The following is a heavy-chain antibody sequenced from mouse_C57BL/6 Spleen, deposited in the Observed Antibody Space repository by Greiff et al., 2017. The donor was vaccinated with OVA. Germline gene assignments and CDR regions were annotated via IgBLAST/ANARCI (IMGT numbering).Heavy chain of an antibody. CDR3: AIYDAWFAY. Sequence: QVQLQQPGAELVRPGTSVKLSCKASGYTFTSYWMHWVKQRPGQGLEWIGVIDPSDSYTNYNQKFKGKATLTVDTSSRTAYMQLSSLTSEDSAVYYCAIYDAWFAYWGQGTLVTVSA. CDR2: IDPSDSYT. J-gene: IGHJ3*01. CDR1: GYTFTSYW. V-gene: IGHV1-59*01. D-gene: IGHD2-12*01.